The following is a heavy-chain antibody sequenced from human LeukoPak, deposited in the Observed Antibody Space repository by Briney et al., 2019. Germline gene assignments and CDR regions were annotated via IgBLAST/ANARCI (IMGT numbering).Heavy chain of an antibody. Sequence: PGGSLRLSCAASGFTVSSNYMSWVRQAPGMGLEWVSVIYSGGSTYYEDSVKGRFTISRDKSKNALYLQMDSLRAEDTAVYYCAKDIAARRFDYWGQGTLVTVSS. J-gene: IGHJ4*02. V-gene: IGHV3-53*01. D-gene: IGHD6-6*01. CDR2: IYSGGST. CDR3: AKDIAARRFDY. CDR1: GFTVSSNY.